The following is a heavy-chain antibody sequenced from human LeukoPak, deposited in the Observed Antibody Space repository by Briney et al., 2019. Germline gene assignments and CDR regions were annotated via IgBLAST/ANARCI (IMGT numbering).Heavy chain of an antibody. J-gene: IGHJ4*02. CDR2: ISSSSSYV. V-gene: IGHV3-21*01. CDR3: ARDLRWPN. D-gene: IGHD4-23*01. CDR1: GGSISSGGYS. Sequence: ETLSLTCAVSGGSISSGGYSWSWVRQAPGKGLEWVSSISSSSSYVYYADSVKGRFTISRDNAKNSLYLQMNSLRAEDTAVYYCARDLRWPNWGQGTLVTVSS.